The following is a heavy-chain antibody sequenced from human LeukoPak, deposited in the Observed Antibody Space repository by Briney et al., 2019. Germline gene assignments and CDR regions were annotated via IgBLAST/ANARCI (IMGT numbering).Heavy chain of an antibody. CDR1: SDSIRSSGYY. J-gene: IGHJ4*02. CDR2: IYHSGST. CDR3: ARGRDLDY. V-gene: IGHV4-39*07. Sequence: PSETLSLTCTVSSDSIRSSGYYWGWIRQPPGKGLEWIGSIYHSGSTYYNPSLKSRVTISVDTSKNQFSLKLSSVTAADTAVYYCARGRDLDYWGQGTLVTVSS.